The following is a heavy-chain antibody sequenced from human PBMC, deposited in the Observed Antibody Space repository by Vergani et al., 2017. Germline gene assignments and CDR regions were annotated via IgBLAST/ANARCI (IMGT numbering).Heavy chain of an antibody. V-gene: IGHV1-69*04. J-gene: IGHJ4*02. CDR1: GGTFSSYA. D-gene: IGHD3-10*01. Sequence: QVQLVQSGAEVKKPGSSVKVSCKASGGTFSSYAISWVRQAPGQGLEWMGRIIPILGIANYAQKFQGRVTITADKSTSTAYMELSSLRSDDTAVYYCARLGLDYGSGTASPFDYWGQGTLVTVSS. CDR2: IIPILGIA. CDR3: ARLGLDYGSGTASPFDY.